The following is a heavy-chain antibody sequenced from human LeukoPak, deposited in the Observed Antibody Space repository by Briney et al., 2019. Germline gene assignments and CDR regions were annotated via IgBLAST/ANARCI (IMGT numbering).Heavy chain of an antibody. CDR2: IYSGERT. J-gene: IGHJ4*02. CDR3: ARDDSGSIDY. D-gene: IGHD3-10*01. Sequence: GGSLRLSCVASGFTVSSNYMNWVRQAPGKGLAWVSIIYSGERTYYADSVKGRFTISRDNSKNTLYLHMNSLRAEDTGMYYCARDDSGSIDYWGQGTLATVSS. V-gene: IGHV3-53*01. CDR1: GFTVSSNY.